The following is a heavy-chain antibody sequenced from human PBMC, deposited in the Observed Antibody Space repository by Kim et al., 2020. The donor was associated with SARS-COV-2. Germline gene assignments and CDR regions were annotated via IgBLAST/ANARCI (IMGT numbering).Heavy chain of an antibody. D-gene: IGHD3-10*01. Sequence: SETLSLTCTVSGGSISSSSYYWGWIRQPPGKGLEWIGSIYYSGSTYYNPSLKSRVTISVDTSKNQFSLKLSSVTAADTAVYYCASLYGSGSSYWGQGTLVTVSS. V-gene: IGHV4-39*01. CDR2: IYYSGST. CDR1: GGSISSSSYY. J-gene: IGHJ4*02. CDR3: ASLYGSGSSY.